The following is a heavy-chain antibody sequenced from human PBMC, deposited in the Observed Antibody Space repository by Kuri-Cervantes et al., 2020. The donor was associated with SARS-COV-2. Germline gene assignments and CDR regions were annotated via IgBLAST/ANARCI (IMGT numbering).Heavy chain of an antibody. CDR2: MNPNSGNT. D-gene: IGHD4-17*01. CDR3: AKDDYGDQLVSYYYYGMDV. J-gene: IGHJ6*02. V-gene: IGHV1-8*02. Sequence: ASVKVSCKASGYTFTSYGISWVRQAPGQGLEWMGWMNPNSGNTGYAQKFQGRVTMTRNTSISTAYMELSSLRSEDTAVYYCAKDDYGDQLVSYYYYGMDVWGQGTTVTVSS. CDR1: GYTFTSYG.